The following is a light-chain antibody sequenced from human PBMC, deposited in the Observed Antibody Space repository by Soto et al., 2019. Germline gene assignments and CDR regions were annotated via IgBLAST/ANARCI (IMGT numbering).Light chain of an antibody. CDR3: QQSDNYPLT. J-gene: IGKJ4*01. V-gene: IGKV1-33*01. Sequence: DIQMTQSPSSLSASVGDRVTITCHASQDIVNSLNWYHQKPGQAPKLLIYDASYLQTGAPSRFSGSGSGTDFTFTISRLQPEDFGTYYCQQSDNYPLTFGGGTKVEI. CDR1: QDIVNS. CDR2: DAS.